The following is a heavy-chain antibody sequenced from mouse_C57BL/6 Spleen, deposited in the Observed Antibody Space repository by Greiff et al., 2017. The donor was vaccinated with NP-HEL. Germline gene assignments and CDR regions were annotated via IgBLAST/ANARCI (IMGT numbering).Heavy chain of an antibody. CDR1: GFTFSSYA. Sequence: EVKVEESGGGLVKPGGSLKLSCAASGFTFSSYAMSWVRQTPEKRLEWVATISDGGSYTYYPDNVKGRFTISRDNAKNNLYLQMSHLKSEDTAMYYCARDREPPYYYAMDYWGQGTSVTVSS. V-gene: IGHV5-4*01. CDR3: ARDREPPYYYAMDY. D-gene: IGHD3-1*01. J-gene: IGHJ4*01. CDR2: ISDGGSYT.